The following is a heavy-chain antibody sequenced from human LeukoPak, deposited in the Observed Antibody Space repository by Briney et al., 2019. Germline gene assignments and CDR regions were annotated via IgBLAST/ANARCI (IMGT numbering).Heavy chain of an antibody. CDR2: IYYSGNT. Sequence: SETLSLTCTVSSASISSTVSSSSYYWGWIRQPPGKGLEWIGIIYYSGNTYYSPSLKSRVTISADTSKNQFSLKLSSVTAADTAVYYCARTAYSNYVIDYWGHGTLVTVSS. V-gene: IGHV4-39*01. CDR1: SASISSTVSSSSYY. CDR3: ARTAYSNYVIDY. J-gene: IGHJ4*01. D-gene: IGHD4-11*01.